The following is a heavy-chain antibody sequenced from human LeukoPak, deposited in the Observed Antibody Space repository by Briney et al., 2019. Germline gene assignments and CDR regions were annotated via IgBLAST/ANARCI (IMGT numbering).Heavy chain of an antibody. J-gene: IGHJ3*02. CDR1: GGSISSYY. D-gene: IGHD1-26*01. V-gene: IGHV4-59*01. Sequence: PSETLSLTCTVSGGSISSYYWSWIRQPPGKGLEWIGYIYYSGSTNYNPSLKSRVTISVDTSKNQFSLKLSSVTAADTAVYYCARTSAIVGATNVDAFDIWGQGTMVTVSS. CDR2: IYYSGST. CDR3: ARTSAIVGATNVDAFDI.